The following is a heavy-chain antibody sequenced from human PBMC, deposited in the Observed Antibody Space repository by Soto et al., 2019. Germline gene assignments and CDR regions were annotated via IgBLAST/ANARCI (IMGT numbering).Heavy chain of an antibody. CDR3: VRDSFGHAVFDY. V-gene: IGHV1-18*04. Sequence: ASVKVSCKTSGYTFTTYGISWVRQAPGQGLEWMIWISTSNGNTNYAQKFQGRVTMTTDTSTTTATMELRSLTPDDTAVYYCVRDSFGHAVFDYCSQGTLLTVSS. CDR2: ISTSNGNT. CDR1: GYTFTTYG. D-gene: IGHD2-2*01. J-gene: IGHJ4*02.